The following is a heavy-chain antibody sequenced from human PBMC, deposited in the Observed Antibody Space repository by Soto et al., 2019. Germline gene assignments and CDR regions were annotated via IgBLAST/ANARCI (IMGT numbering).Heavy chain of an antibody. CDR2: ISSRSDI. J-gene: IGHJ6*02. CDR1: GFTFSNFS. D-gene: IGHD2-2*02. V-gene: IGHV3-21*01. CDR3: AREYTAWPLAYGLDV. Sequence: VGSLRLSCVGSGFTFSNFSINWVRQAPGKGLEWVSSISSRSDIYYADSLKGRFTISRDNAKNSVSLQMNSLRAEDTAVYYCAREYTAWPLAYGLDVWGQGTTVTV.